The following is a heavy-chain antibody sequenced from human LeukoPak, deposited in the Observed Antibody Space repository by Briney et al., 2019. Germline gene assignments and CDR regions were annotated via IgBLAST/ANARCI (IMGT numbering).Heavy chain of an antibody. Sequence: GGSLRLSCAASGFIFSSYNMNWVRQAPGKGLEWVSSISVSSSYVFYGDSVRGRFTVSRDNAKNSLYLQMNSLTAEDAAVYYCARESASGRTRGDGFFDYWGQGTLVTVSS. CDR1: GFIFSSYN. CDR3: ARESASGRTRGDGFFDY. V-gene: IGHV3-21*01. CDR2: ISVSSSYV. D-gene: IGHD3-10*01. J-gene: IGHJ4*02.